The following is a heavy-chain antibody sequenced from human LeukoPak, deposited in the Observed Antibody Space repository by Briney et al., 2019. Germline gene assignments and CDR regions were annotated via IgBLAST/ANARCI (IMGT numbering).Heavy chain of an antibody. CDR2: IYYSGST. D-gene: IGHD6-19*01. CDR1: GGSINSYY. Sequence: SETLSLTCTVSGGSINSYYWSWIRQPPGKGLEWIGYIYYSGSTNYNPSLKSRVTISVDTSKNQFSLKLSSVTAADTAVYYCARGDPRYSSGWYYWGQGTLVTVSS. CDR3: ARGDPRYSSGWYY. J-gene: IGHJ4*02. V-gene: IGHV4-59*01.